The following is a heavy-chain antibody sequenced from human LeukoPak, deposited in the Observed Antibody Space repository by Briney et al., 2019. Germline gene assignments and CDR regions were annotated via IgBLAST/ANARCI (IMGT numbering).Heavy chain of an antibody. CDR3: ARDLAYSRLDY. CDR2: IKQDGSEK. J-gene: IGHJ4*02. D-gene: IGHD5-18*01. Sequence: GGSLRLSCVASGFTFSSSWMSWVRQAPGKGLEWVANIKQDGSEKSYVESVRGRFTISRDNAENSLYLQMNSLRVEDTAFYYCARDLAYSRLDYWGQGMLVTVSS. CDR1: GFTFSSSW. V-gene: IGHV3-7*01.